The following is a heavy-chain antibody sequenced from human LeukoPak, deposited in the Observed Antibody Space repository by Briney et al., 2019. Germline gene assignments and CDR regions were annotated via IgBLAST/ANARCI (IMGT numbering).Heavy chain of an antibody. D-gene: IGHD2-2*01. CDR2: VSGSAVRT. V-gene: IGHV3-23*01. J-gene: IGHJ3*02. Sequence: GGSLRLSCAASGFTFSSYWMSWVRQAPGKGLEWVSGVSGSAVRTSYADSMKGRVTISRDNSKNTVTLQMNSLRIEDTAVYYCAAENGGRVVGDDPFVIWGQGTRVTVSS. CDR1: GFTFSSYW. CDR3: AAENGGRVVGDDPFVI.